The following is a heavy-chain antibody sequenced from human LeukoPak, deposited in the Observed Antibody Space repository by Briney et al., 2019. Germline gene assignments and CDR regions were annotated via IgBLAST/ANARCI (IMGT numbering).Heavy chain of an antibody. V-gene: IGHV1-18*01. Sequence: ASVKVSCKASGYTFTSYGISWVRQAPGQGLEWMGWISAYNGNTNYAQKLQGRLTMTTDTSTSTAYMELRSLRSDDTAVYYCARGSDYGDYSGSWSMAFGLWGQGTMVTVSS. J-gene: IGHJ3*01. D-gene: IGHD4-17*01. CDR3: ARGSDYGDYSGSWSMAFGL. CDR2: ISAYNGNT. CDR1: GYTFTSYG.